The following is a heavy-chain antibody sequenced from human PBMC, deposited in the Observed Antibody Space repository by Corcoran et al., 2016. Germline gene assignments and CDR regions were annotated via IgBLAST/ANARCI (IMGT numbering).Heavy chain of an antibody. Sequence: QVQLVQSGAEVKKPGASVKVSCKASGYTFTSYGISWVRQAPGQGLEWMGWISAYNGNTNYAQKLQGRVTMTTDTSTSTAYMELRSLGSDDTAVYYCARWGPAAIPRVAKGMDVWGQGTTVTVSS. V-gene: IGHV1-18*01. CDR1: GYTFTSYG. CDR2: ISAYNGNT. CDR3: ARWGPAAIPRVAKGMDV. D-gene: IGHD2-2*02. J-gene: IGHJ6*02.